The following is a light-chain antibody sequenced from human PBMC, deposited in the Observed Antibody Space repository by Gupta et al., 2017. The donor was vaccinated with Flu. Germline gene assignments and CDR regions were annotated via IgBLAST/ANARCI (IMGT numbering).Light chain of an antibody. J-gene: IGKJ1*01. CDR3: LQDDYYPRT. V-gene: IGKV1-6*01. CDR2: AAS. CDR1: QGIGND. Sequence: PSSLSASTGDRVTITCRASQGIGNDLAWYQQKPGKAPRLLIFAASRLQTGVPSRFSGSGSGTDFTLAINSLQPEDFATYYCLQDDYYPRTFGQGTKVEIK.